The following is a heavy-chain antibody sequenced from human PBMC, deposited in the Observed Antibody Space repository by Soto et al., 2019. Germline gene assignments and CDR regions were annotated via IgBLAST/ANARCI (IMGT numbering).Heavy chain of an antibody. D-gene: IGHD3-3*01. V-gene: IGHV3-66*01. Sequence: PGGSLRLSCAASGFTVSSNYMTWVRQAPGKGLEWVSVIYSSGNTYYADSVKGRFTISRDNSKNTLYLQMNSLRAEDTAVYYCAKDLLEWLLRQRGDFGYWGQGT. CDR2: IYSSGNT. CDR3: AKDLLEWLLRQRGDFGY. CDR1: GFTVSSNY. J-gene: IGHJ4*02.